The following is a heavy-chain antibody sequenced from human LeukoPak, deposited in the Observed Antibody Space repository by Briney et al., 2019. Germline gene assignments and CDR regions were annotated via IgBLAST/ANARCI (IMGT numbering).Heavy chain of an antibody. D-gene: IGHD5-12*01. V-gene: IGHV3-11*04. CDR2: ISSSGSTI. J-gene: IGHJ4*02. Sequence: GGSLRLSCAASGFTFSDYYMSWIRQAPGKGLERVSYISSSGSTIYYADSVKGRFTISRDNAKDSLYLQMNSLRAEDTALYYCAVATRSFLPDYCWGQGTLVTVSS. CDR1: GFTFSDYY. CDR3: AVATRSFLPDYC.